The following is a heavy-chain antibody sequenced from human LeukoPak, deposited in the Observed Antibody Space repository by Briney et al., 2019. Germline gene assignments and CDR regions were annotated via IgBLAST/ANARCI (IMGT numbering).Heavy chain of an antibody. Sequence: PSETLSLTCAVSGGSISSSSYYWGWIRQPPGKGLEWIGSIYYSGSTYYNPSLKSRVTISVDTSKNQFSLKLSSVTAADTAVYYCARGRSIVGAGYWGQGTLVTVSS. D-gene: IGHD1-26*01. J-gene: IGHJ4*02. CDR2: IYYSGST. V-gene: IGHV4-39*01. CDR3: ARGRSIVGAGY. CDR1: GGSISSSSYY.